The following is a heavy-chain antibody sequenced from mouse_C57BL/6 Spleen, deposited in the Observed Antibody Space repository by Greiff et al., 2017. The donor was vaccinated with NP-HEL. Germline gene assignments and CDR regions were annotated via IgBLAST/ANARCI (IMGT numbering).Heavy chain of an antibody. CDR2: INPNNGGT. V-gene: IGHV1-18*01. Sequence: EVQLQQSGPELVKPGASVKIPCKASGYTFTDYNMDWVKQSHGKSLEWIGDINPNNGGTIYNQKFKGKATLTVDKSSSTAYMELRSLTSEDTAVYYGARGSYDYSFAYWGQGTLVTVSA. CDR3: ARGSYDYSFAY. CDR1: GYTFTDYN. D-gene: IGHD2-4*01. J-gene: IGHJ3*01.